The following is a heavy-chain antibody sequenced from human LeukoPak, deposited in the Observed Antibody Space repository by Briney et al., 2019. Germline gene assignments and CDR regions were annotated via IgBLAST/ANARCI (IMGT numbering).Heavy chain of an antibody. V-gene: IGHV4-4*02. CDR3: ARPIYSSAWYSDY. J-gene: IGHJ4*02. Sequence: SETLSLTCAVSGGSIRSSNWWSWVRQPPGRGLEWIGEIYHSGGTTYYNPPLKSQVTISVDTSKNQFSLKLSSVTAADTAVYYCARPIYSSAWYSDYWGQGTLVSVSS. D-gene: IGHD6-19*01. CDR2: IYHSGGTT. CDR1: GGSIRSSNW.